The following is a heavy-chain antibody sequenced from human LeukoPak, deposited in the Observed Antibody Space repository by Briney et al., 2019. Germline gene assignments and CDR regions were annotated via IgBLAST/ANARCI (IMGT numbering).Heavy chain of an antibody. Sequence: PGWSLRLSCAASGFTFSNYGMRWVRQAPGKGLEWVSAISGSGGSTYYADSVKGRFTISRDNSKNTLYLQMSSLRVENTAVYYCAKQGPGQWMTPTSDWGQGTLVTVSS. CDR1: GFTFSNYG. V-gene: IGHV3-23*01. D-gene: IGHD6-19*01. J-gene: IGHJ4*02. CDR2: ISGSGGST. CDR3: AKQGPGQWMTPTSD.